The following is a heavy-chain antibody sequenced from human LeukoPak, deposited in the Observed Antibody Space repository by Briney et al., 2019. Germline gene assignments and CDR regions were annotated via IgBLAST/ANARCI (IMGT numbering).Heavy chain of an antibody. V-gene: IGHV4-39*01. Sequence: KPSETLSLTCTVSGGSISSSDYYWGWIRQPPGKGLEWIGRISYSGSTYDSSSLRSRATTSVDTPKNHFSLRLSSVTPGDTAGYNCARLAYSSSSIYCYYYMDVWGKGTTVADCS. CDR3: ARLAYSSSSIYCYYYMDV. CDR1: GGSISSSDYY. D-gene: IGHD6-6*01. CDR2: ISYSGST. J-gene: IGHJ6*03.